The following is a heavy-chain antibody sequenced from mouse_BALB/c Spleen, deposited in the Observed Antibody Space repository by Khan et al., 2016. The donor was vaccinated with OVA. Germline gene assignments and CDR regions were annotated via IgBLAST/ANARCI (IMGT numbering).Heavy chain of an antibody. CDR2: INPSTGYS. CDR3: ANQGSSSAWFAY. V-gene: IGHV1-7*01. J-gene: IGHJ3*01. Sequence: QVQLQQSGAELAKPGASVKMSCKASGYTFTSYWMHWVKQRPGQGLEWIGYINPSTGYSEYNQKFKDKATLTADKSSSTAYMQLSSLTSDDSAVYYCANQGSSSAWFAYWGQGTLGTVSA. D-gene: IGHD1-1*01. CDR1: GYTFTSYW.